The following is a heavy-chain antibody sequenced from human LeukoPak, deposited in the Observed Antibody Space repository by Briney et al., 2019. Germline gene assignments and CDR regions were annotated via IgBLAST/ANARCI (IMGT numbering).Heavy chain of an antibody. CDR2: IFYGGTT. CDR1: GGSISSYY. V-gene: IGHV4-59*01. Sequence: PSETLSLTCTVSGGSISSYYWSWFRQPPGRGLEWMGYIFYGGTTNYNPSLKSRVTISVDTSKNQFSLKLSSVTAADTAVYYCASSQLGYCSGGSCYGPYYYYGMDVWGQGTTVTVSS. D-gene: IGHD2-15*01. J-gene: IGHJ6*02. CDR3: ASSQLGYCSGGSCYGPYYYYGMDV.